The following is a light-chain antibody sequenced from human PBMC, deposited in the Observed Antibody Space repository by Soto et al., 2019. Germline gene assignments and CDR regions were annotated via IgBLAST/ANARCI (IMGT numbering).Light chain of an antibody. CDR2: DAS. V-gene: IGKV3-11*01. J-gene: IGKJ4*01. Sequence: DNVLKQSPGTLSLSPGDRATLSCRASQSVSTSYLAWYQQKPGQAPRLLIYDASNGATGIPARFSGSGSGTDFTLTISSLEPEDFAVYYCQQRSNWPPLTFGGGTKVDIK. CDR1: QSVSTSY. CDR3: QQRSNWPPLT.